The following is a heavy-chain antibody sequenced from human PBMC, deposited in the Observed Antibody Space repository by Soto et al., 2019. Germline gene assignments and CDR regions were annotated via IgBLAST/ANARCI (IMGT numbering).Heavy chain of an antibody. V-gene: IGHV3-9*01. CDR1: GFTFDDYA. J-gene: IGHJ4*02. CDR3: AKEPSIAVAVTYFDY. CDR2: ISWNSGSI. D-gene: IGHD6-19*01. Sequence: GGSLRLSCAASGFTFDDYAMHWVRQAPGKGLEWVSGISWNSGSIGYADSVKGRFTISRDNAKNSLYLQMNSLRAEDTALYYCAKEPSIAVAVTYFDYWGKETLVTVSS.